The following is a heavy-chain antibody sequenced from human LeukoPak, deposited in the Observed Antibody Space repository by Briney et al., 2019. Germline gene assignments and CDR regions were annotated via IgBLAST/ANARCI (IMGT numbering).Heavy chain of an antibody. J-gene: IGHJ5*02. V-gene: IGHV1-2*02. CDR2: INPNSGGT. D-gene: IGHD6-19*01. CDR3: ARDIGGWYLLYWFDP. Sequence: GASVKVSCKASGYTFTSYGISWVRQAPGQGLEWMGWINPNSGGTNYAQKFQGRVTMTRDTSISTAYMELSRLRSDDTAVYYCARDIGGWYLLYWFDPWGQGTLVTVSS. CDR1: GYTFTSYG.